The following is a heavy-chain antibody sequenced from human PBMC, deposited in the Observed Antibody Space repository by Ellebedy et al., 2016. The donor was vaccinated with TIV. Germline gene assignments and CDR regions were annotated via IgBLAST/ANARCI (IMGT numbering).Heavy chain of an antibody. J-gene: IGHJ4*02. Sequence: PGGSLRLSCAASGFTFSSYWMHWVRQAPGKGLVWVSRINSDGSSTSYADSVKGRFTISRDNAKNTLYLQMNSLRAEDTAVYYCARHITSTWLFDHWGQGTLVTVSS. D-gene: IGHD5-24*01. V-gene: IGHV3-74*01. CDR3: ARHITSTWLFDH. CDR1: GFTFSSYW. CDR2: INSDGSST.